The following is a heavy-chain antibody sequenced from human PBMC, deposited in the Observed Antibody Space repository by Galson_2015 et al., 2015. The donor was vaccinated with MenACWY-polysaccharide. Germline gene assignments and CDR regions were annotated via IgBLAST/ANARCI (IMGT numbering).Heavy chain of an antibody. V-gene: IGHV3-7*03. Sequence: SMRIPCAASGFTLSSYWMRWCRQAPGTGVEWAGNIMQDGSEEYYVDSVKGRFTISRDNAKNSLYLEMNSLRAEDTAVYYCPRAWEVPPSHYFDHWGQGRLVIVSS. CDR3: PRAWEVPPSHYFDH. D-gene: IGHD1-26*01. J-gene: IGHJ4*02. CDR1: GFTLSSYW. CDR2: IMQDGSEE.